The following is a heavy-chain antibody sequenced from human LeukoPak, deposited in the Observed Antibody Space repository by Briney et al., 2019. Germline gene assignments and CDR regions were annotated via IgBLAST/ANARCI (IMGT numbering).Heavy chain of an antibody. V-gene: IGHV1-8*01. CDR2: MNPNSGNT. D-gene: IGHD4-11*01. CDR3: ARFSYSNPLDY. CDR1: GYTFTSYD. J-gene: IGHJ4*02. Sequence: ASLKVCCKASGYTFTSYDINWARQATGQVLEWMGWMNPNSGNTGYAQKFQGRVTMTRNTSISTAYMELSSLRSEDTAVYYCARFSYSNPLDYWGQGTLVTVSS.